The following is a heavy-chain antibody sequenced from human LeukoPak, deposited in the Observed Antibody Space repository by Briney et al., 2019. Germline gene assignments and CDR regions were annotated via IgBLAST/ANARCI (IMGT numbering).Heavy chain of an antibody. J-gene: IGHJ4*02. CDR1: GFTFSDAW. V-gene: IGHV3-15*01. CDR3: TTLPLIRGIGAGY. D-gene: IGHD3-10*01. CDR2: FKSKADGGAI. Sequence: GGSLRLSCAASGFTFSDAWMSWVRQAPGKGLEWVALFKSKADGGAIDYVAPVKGRFTISRDDSTNTLYLEMNSLQSEDTAVYYCTTLPLIRGIGAGYWGQGTLVTVSS.